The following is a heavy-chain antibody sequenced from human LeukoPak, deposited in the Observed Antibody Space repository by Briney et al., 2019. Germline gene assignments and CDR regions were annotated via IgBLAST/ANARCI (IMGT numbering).Heavy chain of an antibody. CDR3: ARFYYYYGMDV. CDR2: IYSGGST. J-gene: IGHJ6*02. V-gene: IGHV3-53*01. Sequence: PGGSLRPSCAASGFTVSSNYMSWVRRAPGKGLEWVSVIYSGGSTYYADSVKGRFTISRDNSKNTLYLQMNCLRAEDTAVYYCARFYYYYGMDVWGQGTTVTVSS. CDR1: GFTVSSNY.